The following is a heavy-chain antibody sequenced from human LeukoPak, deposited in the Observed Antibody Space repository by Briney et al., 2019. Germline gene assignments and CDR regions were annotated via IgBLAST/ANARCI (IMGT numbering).Heavy chain of an antibody. Sequence: GRSLRLSCAASGFTFSSYGMHWVRQAPGKGLEWVAVISYDGSNKYYADSVKGRFTISRDNSKNTLYLQMNSLRAEDTAVYYCAKDLEGSGSYYNYYYYGMDVWGQGTTVTVSS. CDR1: GFTFSSYG. V-gene: IGHV3-30*18. J-gene: IGHJ6*02. D-gene: IGHD3-10*01. CDR3: AKDLEGSGSYYNYYYYGMDV. CDR2: ISYDGSNK.